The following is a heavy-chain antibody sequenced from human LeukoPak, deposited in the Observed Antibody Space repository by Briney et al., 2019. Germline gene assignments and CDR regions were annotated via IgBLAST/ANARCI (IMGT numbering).Heavy chain of an antibody. CDR1: GYTLTELS. CDR2: FDPEDGET. J-gene: IGHJ6*02. D-gene: IGHD5-24*01. V-gene: IGHV1-24*01. CDR3: ATARQFSYYGLDV. Sequence: ASVKVSCKVSGYTLTELSMHWVRQAPGKGLEWMGGFDPEDGETIYAQKFQGRINMTEDTSTDTAYMALSSLRSEDTAIYYCATARQFSYYGLDVWGQGTTVTVSS.